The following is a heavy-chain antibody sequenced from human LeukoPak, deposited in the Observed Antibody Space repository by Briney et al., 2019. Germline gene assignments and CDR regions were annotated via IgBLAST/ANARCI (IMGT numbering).Heavy chain of an antibody. D-gene: IGHD5-12*01. CDR1: GGSINSYY. V-gene: IGHV4-4*07. J-gene: IGHJ6*03. CDR2: IYTSGST. Sequence: SETLSLTCTVSGGSINSYYWSWIRQPAGKGLEWIGRIYTSGSTNYNPSLKGRVTMSVDTSKNQFSLKLSSVTAADTAVYYCARDKREWLRFKSHYMDVWGKGTTVTVSS. CDR3: ARDKREWLRFKSHYMDV.